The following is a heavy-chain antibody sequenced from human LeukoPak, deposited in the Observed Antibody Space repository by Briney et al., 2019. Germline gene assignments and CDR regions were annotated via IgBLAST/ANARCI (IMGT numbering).Heavy chain of an antibody. D-gene: IGHD4-17*01. CDR1: GFTFRRFA. V-gene: IGHV3-30-3*01. Sequence: QTGGSLRLSCAASGFTFRRFAMPWVRQAPGKGLEWVAVISYDGSNKYYADSVKGRFTISRDNSKNTLYLQMNSLRAEDTAVYYCARCQTDGDYSSGYYYYGMDVWGQGTTVTVSS. CDR3: ARCQTDGDYSSGYYYYGMDV. CDR2: ISYDGSNK. J-gene: IGHJ6*02.